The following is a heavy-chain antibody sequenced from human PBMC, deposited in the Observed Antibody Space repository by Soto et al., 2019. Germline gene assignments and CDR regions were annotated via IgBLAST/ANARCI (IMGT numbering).Heavy chain of an antibody. CDR2: ISHSGGST. CDR3: ARTLGTAFDP. J-gene: IGHJ5*02. CDR1: GFTFNGYA. D-gene: IGHD1-7*01. V-gene: IGHV3-23*01. Sequence: PGGSLRLSCAASGFTFNGYAMNWVRQSPGKGLEWVSAISHSGGSTYYADSVKGRFTISRDNAKNSLYLQMNSLRDEDTAVYYCARTLGTAFDPWGQGTLVTVSS.